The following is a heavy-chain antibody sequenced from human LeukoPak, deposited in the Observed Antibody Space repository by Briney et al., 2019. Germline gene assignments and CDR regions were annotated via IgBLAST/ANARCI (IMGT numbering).Heavy chain of an antibody. Sequence: SETLSLTCTVSGGSISGSSYYWGWIRQPPGKGLEWIGSIYYSGSTYYNPSLKSRVTISVDTSKNQFSLKLSSVTAADTAVYYCAIVKAGYFDLYYYYGMDVWGQGTTVTVSS. CDR2: IYYSGST. CDR3: AIVKAGYFDLYYYYGMDV. D-gene: IGHD3-9*01. CDR1: GGSISGSSYY. V-gene: IGHV4-39*01. J-gene: IGHJ6*02.